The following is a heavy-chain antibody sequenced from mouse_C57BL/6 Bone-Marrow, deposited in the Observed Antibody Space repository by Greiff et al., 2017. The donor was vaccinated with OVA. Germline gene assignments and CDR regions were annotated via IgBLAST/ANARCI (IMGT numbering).Heavy chain of an antibody. CDR1: GFSLTSYG. CDR3: ASLNWDAPY. Sequence: VQLQQSGPGLVAPSQSLSITCTVSGFSLTSYGVDWVRQSPGKGLEWLGVIWGVGSTTYNSDLKSRLSISKDNSKSQVFLKMNSLQTDDTAMYYCASLNWDAPYWGQGTLVTVSA. V-gene: IGHV2-6*01. D-gene: IGHD4-1*01. CDR2: IWGVGST. J-gene: IGHJ3*01.